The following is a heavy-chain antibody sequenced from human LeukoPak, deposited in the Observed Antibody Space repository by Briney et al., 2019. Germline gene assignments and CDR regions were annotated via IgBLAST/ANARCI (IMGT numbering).Heavy chain of an antibody. V-gene: IGHV4-59*01. CDR3: ARDTSSSFDY. J-gene: IGHJ4*02. CDR1: GGSISSYY. CDR2: IYYSGST. D-gene: IGHD6-6*01. Sequence: SETLSPTCTVSGGSISSYYWSWMRQPPGKGLEWIGYIYYSGSTNYNPSLKSRVTISVDTSKNQFSLKLSSVTAADTAVYYCARDTSSSFDYWGQGTLVTVSS.